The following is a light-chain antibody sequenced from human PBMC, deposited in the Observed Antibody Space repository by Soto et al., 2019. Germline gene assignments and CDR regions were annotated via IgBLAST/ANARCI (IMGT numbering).Light chain of an antibody. CDR2: AAS. Sequence: DIQMTQSPSSLSASVGDRVTITCRASENIANDLHWYQQKPGKAPKILIYAASTLQSGVPSRFSGSGSGTYFTLTISSLQPEDFATYYCQQSYTASPYTVGQGTKLQIK. J-gene: IGKJ2*01. CDR1: ENIAND. V-gene: IGKV1-39*01. CDR3: QQSYTASPYT.